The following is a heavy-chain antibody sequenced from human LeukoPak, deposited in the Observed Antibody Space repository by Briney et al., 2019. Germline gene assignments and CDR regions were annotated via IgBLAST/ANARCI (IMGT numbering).Heavy chain of an antibody. CDR1: GFTFSSYW. CDR2: INSDGSST. V-gene: IGHV3-74*01. Sequence: GGSLRLSCAASGFTFSSYWMHWVRQAPGKGLVWVSRINSDGSSTSYADSVKGRFTISRDNAKNSLYLQMNSLRAEDTAVYYCARTGTITIFGVAEQWGQGTLVTVSS. J-gene: IGHJ4*02. CDR3: ARTGTITIFGVAEQ. D-gene: IGHD3-3*01.